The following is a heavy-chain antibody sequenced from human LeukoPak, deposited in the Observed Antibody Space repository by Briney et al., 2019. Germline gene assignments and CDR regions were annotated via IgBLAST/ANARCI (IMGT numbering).Heavy chain of an antibody. D-gene: IGHD2-2*01. CDR1: GYSFTSYW. CDR2: IYPGDSDT. J-gene: IGHJ4*02. V-gene: IGHV5-51*01. Sequence: LGESLKISRKGSGYSFTSYWIGWVRQMPGKGLEWMRIIYPGDSDTRYSPSFQGQVTISADKSISTAYLQWSSLKASDTAMYYCARLLGPYCSSTSCYEYFDYWGQGTLVTVSS. CDR3: ARLLGPYCSSTSCYEYFDY.